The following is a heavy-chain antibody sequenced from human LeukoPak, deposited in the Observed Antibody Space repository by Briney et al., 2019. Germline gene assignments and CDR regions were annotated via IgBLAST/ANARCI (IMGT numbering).Heavy chain of an antibody. D-gene: IGHD6-19*01. Sequence: ASVKVSCKASGYTFTGYYMHWVRQAPAQGLEWMGWINPNSGGTNYAQKFQGRVTMTGDTSISTGYMELSRLRSDDTAVYYCARDLSLAVPVQGYWGQGTLVTVSS. CDR2: INPNSGGT. J-gene: IGHJ4*02. CDR1: GYTFTGYY. CDR3: ARDLSLAVPVQGY. V-gene: IGHV1-2*02.